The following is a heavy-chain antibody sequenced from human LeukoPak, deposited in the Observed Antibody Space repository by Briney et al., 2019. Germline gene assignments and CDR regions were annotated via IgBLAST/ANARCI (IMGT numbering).Heavy chain of an antibody. CDR3: AKSGTYSSSSGYIDS. V-gene: IGHV3-9*01. D-gene: IGHD6-6*01. CDR2: ISWNSGNT. J-gene: IGHJ4*02. CDR1: RFTFDGYA. Sequence: GRSLRLSCAASRFTFDGYAMHWVRQAPGKGLEWVSSISWNSGNTDYAASVKGRFTISRDNAKKSLHLQMNSLRAEDTALYYCAKSGTYSSSSGYIDSWGQGTLVTVPS.